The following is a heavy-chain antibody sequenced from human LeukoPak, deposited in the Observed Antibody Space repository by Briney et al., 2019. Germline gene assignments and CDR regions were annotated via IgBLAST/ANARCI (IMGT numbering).Heavy chain of an antibody. J-gene: IGHJ4*02. D-gene: IGHD2-15*01. V-gene: IGHV4-34*01. CDR3: GRDYCSGGSCYIDY. CDR2: INHSGST. CDR1: GGSFSGYY. Sequence: SETLSLTCAVSGGSFSGYYWSWIRQPPGKGLEWIGEINHSGSTNYNPSLKSRVTISVDTSKNQFSLKLSSVTAADTAVYYCGRDYCSGGSCYIDYWGQGTLVTVSS.